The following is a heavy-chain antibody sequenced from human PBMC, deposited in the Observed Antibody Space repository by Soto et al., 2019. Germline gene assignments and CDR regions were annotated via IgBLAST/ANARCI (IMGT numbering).Heavy chain of an antibody. V-gene: IGHV3-7*01. CDR1: GFTFSSFW. D-gene: IGHD6-19*01. CDR3: VGGDGWYLDY. Sequence: EVVLVESGGGLVQPGGSLRLSCVASGFTFSSFWMSWVRQAPGKGLEWMAIIKGDASETLYVDSVKGRFTISRDNTKNALYLQMNSLRADDTAVYYCVGGDGWYLDYWGQGALLTVSS. J-gene: IGHJ4*02. CDR2: IKGDASET.